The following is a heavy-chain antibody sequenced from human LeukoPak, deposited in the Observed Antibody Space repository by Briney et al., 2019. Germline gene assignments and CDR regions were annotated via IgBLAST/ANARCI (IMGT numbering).Heavy chain of an antibody. CDR2: IYSGGTT. Sequence: GSLRLSCVVSGFTVTSNYMSWVRQAPGKGLEWVSVIYSGGTTNYADSVKGRFTVYRDNSKNTLYLQMNSLRAEDTAVYYCASKLTSGYWGQGTLVTVST. D-gene: IGHD4-17*01. V-gene: IGHV3-66*01. CDR3: ASKLTSGY. J-gene: IGHJ4*02. CDR1: GFTVTSNY.